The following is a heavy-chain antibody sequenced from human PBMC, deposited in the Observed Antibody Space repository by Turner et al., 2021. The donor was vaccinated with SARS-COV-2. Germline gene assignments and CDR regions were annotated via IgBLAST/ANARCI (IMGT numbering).Heavy chain of an antibody. CDR1: GFTFSNYD. Sequence: EVQLVESGGGLVQPGGSLRLSCAASGFTFSNYDMHWVRQATGEGLEWVSAVGTAGDTYYPGSVKGRFTISRENGKNSLYLQMNSLRAGDTAVYYCARAKFRGLISWFDPWGQGTLVTVSS. CDR2: VGTAGDT. D-gene: IGHD3-10*01. J-gene: IGHJ5*02. CDR3: ARAKFRGLISWFDP. V-gene: IGHV3-13*04.